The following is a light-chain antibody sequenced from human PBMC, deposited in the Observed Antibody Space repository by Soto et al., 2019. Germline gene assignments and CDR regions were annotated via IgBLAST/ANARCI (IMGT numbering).Light chain of an antibody. CDR1: ISDFIVYNY. Sequence: QSVLTQPASVSGSPGQSITISCSGTISDFIVYNYVSWYQQHPGKAPKLMLYGVNKRPSGVSNRFSGSKSGDTASLTISGLQAEDEADYYCSSYAGSSNVFGTGTKLTVL. J-gene: IGLJ1*01. V-gene: IGLV2-14*01. CDR3: SSYAGSSNV. CDR2: GVN.